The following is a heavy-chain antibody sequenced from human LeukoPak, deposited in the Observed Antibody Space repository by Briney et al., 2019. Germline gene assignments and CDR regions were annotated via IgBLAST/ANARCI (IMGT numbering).Heavy chain of an antibody. Sequence: SVKVSCKASGGTFSSYAISWVRQAPGQGLEWMGGIIPIFGTTNYAQKFQGRVTITADESTSTAYMELSSLRSEDTAVYYCARGWQLGGDLGDAFDIWGQGTMVTVSS. V-gene: IGHV1-69*01. CDR1: GGTFSSYA. CDR2: IIPIFGTT. J-gene: IGHJ3*02. D-gene: IGHD2-21*01. CDR3: ARGWQLGGDLGDAFDI.